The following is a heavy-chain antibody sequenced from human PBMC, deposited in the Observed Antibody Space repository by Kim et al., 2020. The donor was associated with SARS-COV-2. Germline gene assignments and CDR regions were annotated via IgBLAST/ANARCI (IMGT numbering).Heavy chain of an antibody. D-gene: IGHD3-22*01. CDR1: GFTFSSYW. CDR2: IKQDGSEK. CDR3: ARDQTQSYYYDSSGYYYLSDY. Sequence: GGSLRLSCAASGFTFSSYWMSWVRQAPGKGLEWVANIKQDGSEKYYVDSVKGRFTISRDNAKNSLYLQMNSLRAEDTAVYYCARDQTQSYYYDSSGYYYLSDYWGQGTLVTVSS. V-gene: IGHV3-7*03. J-gene: IGHJ4*02.